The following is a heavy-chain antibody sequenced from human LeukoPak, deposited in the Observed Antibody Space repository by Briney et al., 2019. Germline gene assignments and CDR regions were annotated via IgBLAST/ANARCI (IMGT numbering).Heavy chain of an antibody. CDR3: ARVAPPAYCSSTSCSGLFDAFDI. J-gene: IGHJ3*02. V-gene: IGHV4-61*02. CDR2: GYTSGST. D-gene: IGHD2-2*01. CDR1: GGSISSGSYY. Sequence: PSETLSLTCTVSGGSISSGSYYWSWIRQPAGKGLEWIGRGYTSGSTNYNPSLKSRVTISVDTSKNQFSLKLSSVTAADTAVYYCARVAPPAYCSSTSCSGLFDAFDIWGQGTMVTVSS.